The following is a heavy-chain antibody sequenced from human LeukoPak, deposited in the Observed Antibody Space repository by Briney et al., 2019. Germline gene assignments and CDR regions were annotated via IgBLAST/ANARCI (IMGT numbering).Heavy chain of an antibody. J-gene: IGHJ5*02. Sequence: KPSETLSLTCAVSGGSLSSSNWWSWVRQPPGKGLEWIGEIYHSGSTNYNPPLKSRVTISVDKSKNQFSLKLSSVTAADTAVYYCARGTWFGELGITWFDPWGHGTLVTVSS. V-gene: IGHV4-4*02. CDR1: GGSLSSSNW. CDR3: ARGTWFGELGITWFDP. D-gene: IGHD3-10*01. CDR2: IYHSGST.